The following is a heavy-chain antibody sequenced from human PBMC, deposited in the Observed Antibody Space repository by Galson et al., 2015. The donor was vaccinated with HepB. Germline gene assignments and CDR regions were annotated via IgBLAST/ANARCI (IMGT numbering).Heavy chain of an antibody. CDR3: ARGGTRDGY. Sequence: SGVTFSTYAINWVRQAPGQGLEWMGGIIPIFGTANFAQHYQGRVTITADESTSTVYMEVRSLRSEDTAVYYCARGGTRDGYWGQGTLVTVSS. CDR2: IIPIFGTA. V-gene: IGHV1-69*01. J-gene: IGHJ4*02. CDR1: GVTFSTYA. D-gene: IGHD2-15*01.